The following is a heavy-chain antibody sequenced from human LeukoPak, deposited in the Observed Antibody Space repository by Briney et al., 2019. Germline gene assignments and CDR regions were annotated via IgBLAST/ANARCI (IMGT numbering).Heavy chain of an antibody. CDR2: ISAYNGNT. Sequence: GASVKVSCKASGGTFSSYAISWVRQAPGQGLEWMGWISAYNGNTNYAQKLQGRVTMTTDTSTSTAYMELRSLRSDDTAVYYCARVFPRASYDLWSGYDKYYYGMDVWGQGTTVTVSS. CDR1: GGTFSSYA. J-gene: IGHJ6*02. CDR3: ARVFPRASYDLWSGYDKYYYGMDV. D-gene: IGHD3-3*01. V-gene: IGHV1-18*01.